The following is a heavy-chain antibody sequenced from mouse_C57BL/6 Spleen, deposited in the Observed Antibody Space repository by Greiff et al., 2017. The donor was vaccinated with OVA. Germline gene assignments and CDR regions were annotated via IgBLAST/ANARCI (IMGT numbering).Heavy chain of an antibody. D-gene: IGHD2-5*01. CDR3: ARRGYSKFDY. CDR2: INPNNGGT. CDR1: GYTFTDYY. J-gene: IGHJ2*01. V-gene: IGHV1-26*01. Sequence: VQLQQSGPELVKPGASVKISCKASGYTFTDYYMNWVKQSHGKSLEWIGDINPNNGGTSYNQKFKGKATLTVDKSSSTAYMELRSLTSEDSAVYYCARRGYSKFDYWGQGTTLTVSA.